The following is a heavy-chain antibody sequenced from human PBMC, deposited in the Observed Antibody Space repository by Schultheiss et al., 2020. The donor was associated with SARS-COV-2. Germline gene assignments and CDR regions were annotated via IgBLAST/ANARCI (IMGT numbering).Heavy chain of an antibody. J-gene: IGHJ4*02. CDR2: IWYDGSNK. CDR1: GFTFSDHY. Sequence: GESLKISCAASGFTFSDHYMDWVRQAPGKGLEWVAVIWYDGSNKYYADSVKGRFTISRDNSKNTLYLQMNSLRAEDTAVYYCARSPYGSGSYDYWGQGTLVTVSS. V-gene: IGHV3-33*08. CDR3: ARSPYGSGSYDY. D-gene: IGHD3-10*01.